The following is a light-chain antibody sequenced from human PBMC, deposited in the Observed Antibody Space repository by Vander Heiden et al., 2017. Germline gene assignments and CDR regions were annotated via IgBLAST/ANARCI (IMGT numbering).Light chain of an antibody. Sequence: ERVMTQSPATLSVSPGERATLSCGASQSVSSNLAWYQQKPGQAPRLLIYSASTRATGIPARFSGSGSGTEFTLTISSLQSEDFAVYYCQQDNNWPYTFGQGTKMDIK. J-gene: IGKJ2*01. CDR3: QQDNNWPYT. CDR2: SAS. V-gene: IGKV3-15*01. CDR1: QSVSSN.